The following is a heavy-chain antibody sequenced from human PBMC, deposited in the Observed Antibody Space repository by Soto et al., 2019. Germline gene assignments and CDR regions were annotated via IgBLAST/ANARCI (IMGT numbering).Heavy chain of an antibody. V-gene: IGHV1-18*01. J-gene: IGHJ6*02. CDR1: AGRCRMYV. D-gene: IGHD2-2*01. Sequence: ASGKVSVKAAAGRCRMYVLSGGRHAPGQGLEWMGWISAYNGNTNYAQKLQGRVTMTTDKTTSTAYMELRSLRSDDTAVYYCARGGGRSSTSRPGYGMDVWGQGTTV. CDR3: ARGGGRSSTSRPGYGMDV. CDR2: ISAYNGNT.